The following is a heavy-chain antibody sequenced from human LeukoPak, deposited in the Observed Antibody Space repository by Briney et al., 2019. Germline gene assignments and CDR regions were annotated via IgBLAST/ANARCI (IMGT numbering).Heavy chain of an antibody. CDR3: ARQDYYYYYMDV. CDR2: VYPGDSDT. J-gene: IGHJ6*03. Sequence: GESLKISCKGSGYNFNNNWIGWVRQMPGKGLEWMGIVYPGDSDTRYSPSFLGKVTISADKSISTAYLQWSSLKASDTAMYYCARQDYYYYYMDVWGKGTTVTVSS. V-gene: IGHV5-51*01. CDR1: GYNFNNNW.